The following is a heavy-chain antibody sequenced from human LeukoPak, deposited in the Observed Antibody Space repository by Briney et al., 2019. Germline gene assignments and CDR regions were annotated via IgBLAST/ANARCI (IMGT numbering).Heavy chain of an antibody. CDR1: GYTYTSHG. V-gene: IGHV1-18*01. J-gene: IGHJ5*02. D-gene: IGHD3-3*01. Sequence: ASVKVSCRASGYTYTSHGIVWVRQAPGQGLEWMGWISAYNANTNYAQRFQGRLTLTTDPSASVAYMELTSLRSGDTAVYFCARTNMVFGVDIEQNWFDPWGQGSRVTVSS. CDR2: ISAYNANT. CDR3: ARTNMVFGVDIEQNWFDP.